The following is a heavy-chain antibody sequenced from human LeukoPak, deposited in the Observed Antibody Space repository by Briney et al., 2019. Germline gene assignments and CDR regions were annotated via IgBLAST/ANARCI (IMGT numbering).Heavy chain of an antibody. CDR1: GFTFSHYA. V-gene: IGHV3-30-3*01. J-gene: IGHJ4*02. CDR2: ISYNGNNE. CDR3: ARDMTEMATITPFDY. Sequence: PGGSLRLSCAASGFTFSHYAMHWVRQAPGTGLEWLTVISYNGNNEYYTDSVKGRFTISRDNSKNTLYLQMNSLRAEDTAVYYCARDMTEMATITPFDYWGQGTLVTVSS. D-gene: IGHD5-24*01.